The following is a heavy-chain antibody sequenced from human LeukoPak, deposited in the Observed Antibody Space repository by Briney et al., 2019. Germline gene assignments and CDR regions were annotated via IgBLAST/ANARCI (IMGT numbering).Heavy chain of an antibody. CDR3: ARDMWQQFDWFDP. V-gene: IGHV1-2*02. CDR1: GYTFTAYY. CDR2: INPNTGDT. J-gene: IGHJ5*02. D-gene: IGHD6-13*01. Sequence: ASVKVSCKASGYTFTAYYMHWVRQAPGQGLEWMGWINPNTGDTNSAESFRGRVTMTRDSSISTVYLELTRLTSDDTAVYYCARDMWQQFDWFDPWGQGTLVTVSS.